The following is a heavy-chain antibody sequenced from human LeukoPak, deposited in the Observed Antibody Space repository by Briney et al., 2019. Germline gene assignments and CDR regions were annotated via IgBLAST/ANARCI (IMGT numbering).Heavy chain of an antibody. J-gene: IGHJ4*02. CDR1: GGSISSYY. Sequence: SETLSLTCTVSGGSISSYYWSWLRQPPGKGLEWIGYIYYSGSTNYNPSLKSRVTISVDTSKNQFSLTLSSVTAADTAVYYCARAGGSGSYWGVYFDYWGQGTLVTVSS. D-gene: IGHD3-10*01. CDR2: IYYSGST. CDR3: ARAGGSGSYWGVYFDY. V-gene: IGHV4-59*01.